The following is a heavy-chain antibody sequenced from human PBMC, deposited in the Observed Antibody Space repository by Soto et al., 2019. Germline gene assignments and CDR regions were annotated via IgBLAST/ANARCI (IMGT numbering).Heavy chain of an antibody. D-gene: IGHD2-2*01. CDR3: AKMSCSSTSCYPNYYYYGMDV. CDR1: GFTFSSYG. J-gene: IGHJ6*02. Sequence: GGSLRLSCAASGFTFSSYGMHWVRQAPGKGLEWVAVISYDGSNKYYADSVKGRFTISRDNSKNTLYLQMNSLRAEDTAVYYCAKMSCSSTSCYPNYYYYGMDVWGQGTTVTVSS. V-gene: IGHV3-30*18. CDR2: ISYDGSNK.